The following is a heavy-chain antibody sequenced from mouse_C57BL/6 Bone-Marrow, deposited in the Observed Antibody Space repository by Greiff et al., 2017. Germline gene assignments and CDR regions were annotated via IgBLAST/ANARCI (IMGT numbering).Heavy chain of an antibody. V-gene: IGHV1-55*01. CDR2: IYPGSGST. Sequence: QVQLQQPGAELVKPGASVKMSCKASGYTFTSYWITWVKQRPGQGLEWIGDIYPGSGSTNYNEKFKSKATLTVDTPSSTAYMQLSSLTSEDSAVYYCGNYYAMDYWGQGTSVTVSS. J-gene: IGHJ4*01. CDR3: GNYYAMDY. CDR1: GYTFTSYW.